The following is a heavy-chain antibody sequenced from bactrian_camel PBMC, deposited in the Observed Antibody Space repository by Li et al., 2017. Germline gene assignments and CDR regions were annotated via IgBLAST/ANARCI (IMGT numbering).Heavy chain of an antibody. Sequence: HVQLVESGGGLVRPGESLRLSCVASGFAGSNFYMAWFRQAPGKEREGVAAIDNAGSATYTYAVQGRFTISKDNAKNTLYLQMNSLKPEDTAMYYCAAVRYGGTWYPLCRARSADFGYWGQGTQVTVS. D-gene: IGHD6*01. CDR1: GFAGSNFY. CDR2: IDNAGSAT. CDR3: AAVRYGGTWYPLCRARSADFGY. V-gene: IGHV3S6*01. J-gene: IGHJ6*01.